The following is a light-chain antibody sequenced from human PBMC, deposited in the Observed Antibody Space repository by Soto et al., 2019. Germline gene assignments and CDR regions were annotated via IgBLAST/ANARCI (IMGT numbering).Light chain of an antibody. CDR1: QNINSY. CDR3: QQSYSTPIT. J-gene: IGKJ4*01. V-gene: IGKV1-39*01. Sequence: DIQMTQSPSSLSASVGDRVTITCRASQNINSYLNWYQQKPGKAPKVLIYAASSLQSGVQSRFSGSGSGTDFTLTISSLQPEDFATYSCQQSYSTPITFGGGTKVEIE. CDR2: AAS.